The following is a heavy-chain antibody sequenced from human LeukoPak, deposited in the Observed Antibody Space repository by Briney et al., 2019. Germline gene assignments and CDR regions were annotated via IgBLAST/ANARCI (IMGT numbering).Heavy chain of an antibody. V-gene: IGHV1-2*02. CDR1: GYTFTYYY. J-gene: IGHJ4*02. CDR3: AIELVVPAAREGGY. Sequence: ASVTVSFKASGYTFTYYYMHWVRQAPGQGLEWMGWINTNSGGTNYAQKFQGRVTMTRDTSISTAYMELSRLRSDDTAVYYCAIELVVPAAREGGYWGQGTLVTVSS. D-gene: IGHD2-2*01. CDR2: INTNSGGT.